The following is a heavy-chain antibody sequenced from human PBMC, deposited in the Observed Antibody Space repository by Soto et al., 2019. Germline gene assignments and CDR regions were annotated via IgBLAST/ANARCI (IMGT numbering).Heavy chain of an antibody. CDR1: GGSISSYY. CDR2: IYYSGST. J-gene: IGHJ4*02. V-gene: IGHV4-59*01. Sequence: SETLSLTCTVSGGSISSYYWSWIRQPPGKGLEWIGYIYYSGSTNYNPSLKSRVTISVDTSKNQFSLKLSSVTAADTAVYYCARFSYDYVWGSYRSWYFDYWGQGSMVTVSS. D-gene: IGHD3-16*02. CDR3: ARFSYDYVWGSYRSWYFDY.